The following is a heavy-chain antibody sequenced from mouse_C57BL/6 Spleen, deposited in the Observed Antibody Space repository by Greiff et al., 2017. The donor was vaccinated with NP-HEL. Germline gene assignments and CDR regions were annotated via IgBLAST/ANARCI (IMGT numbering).Heavy chain of an antibody. Sequence: EVHLVESGGDLVKPGGSLKLSCAASGFTFSSYGMSWVRQTPDKRLEWVATISSGGSYTNYPDSVKGRFTISRDNAKNTLYLQMSSLKSEDTAMYYCARHDYGNYVDFFAYWGQGTLVTVSA. CDR3: ARHDYGNYVDFFAY. CDR1: GFTFSSYG. CDR2: ISSGGSYT. V-gene: IGHV5-6*01. D-gene: IGHD2-1*01. J-gene: IGHJ3*01.